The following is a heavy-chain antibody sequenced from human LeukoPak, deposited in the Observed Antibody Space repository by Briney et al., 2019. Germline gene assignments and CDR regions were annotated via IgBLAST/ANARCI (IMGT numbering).Heavy chain of an antibody. CDR1: GYIFTSYW. J-gene: IGHJ3*02. D-gene: IGHD3-16*02. CDR3: ARHIRSYDYVWGSYRPYAFDI. Sequence: PGGSLRLSCKGSGYIFTSYWIGWVRQMPGKGLEWMGIIYPGDSNTRYRPSFQGQVTISADKSISTAYLQWNSLKASDTAMYYCARHIRSYDYVWGSYRPYAFDIWGRGTMVSVSS. CDR2: IYPGDSNT. V-gene: IGHV5-51*01.